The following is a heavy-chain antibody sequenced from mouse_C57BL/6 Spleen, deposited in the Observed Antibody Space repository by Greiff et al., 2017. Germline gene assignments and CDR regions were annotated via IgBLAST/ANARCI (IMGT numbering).Heavy chain of an antibody. CDR1: GFTFSSYA. CDR3: ARGERSYYYAMDY. Sequence: EVQRVESGGGLVKPGGSLKLSCAASGFTFSSYAMSWVRQTPEKRLEWVATISDGGSYTYYPDNVKGRFTISRDNAKNNLYLQMSHLKSEDTAMYYCARGERSYYYAMDYWGQGTSVTVSS. J-gene: IGHJ4*01. V-gene: IGHV5-4*01. CDR2: ISDGGSYT.